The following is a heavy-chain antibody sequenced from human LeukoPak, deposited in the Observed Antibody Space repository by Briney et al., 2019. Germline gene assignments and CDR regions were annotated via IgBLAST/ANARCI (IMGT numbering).Heavy chain of an antibody. D-gene: IGHD1-26*01. Sequence: PGGSLRLSCAASGFTFSSYWMHWVRQAPGKGLVWVSRINSEGSSTTYADSVKGRFTISRDNSKNTLYLQMNSLRAEDTAVYYCAKLDRGSYPIPGAFDIWGQGTMVTVSS. J-gene: IGHJ3*02. V-gene: IGHV3-74*01. CDR3: AKLDRGSYPIPGAFDI. CDR2: INSEGSST. CDR1: GFTFSSYW.